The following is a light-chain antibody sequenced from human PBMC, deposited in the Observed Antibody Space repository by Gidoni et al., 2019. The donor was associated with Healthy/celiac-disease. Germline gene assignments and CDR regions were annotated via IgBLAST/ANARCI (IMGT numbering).Light chain of an antibody. CDR1: QRISSY. V-gene: IGKV1-39*01. J-gene: IGKJ2*01. CDR2: AAS. CDR3: QQSYSTPYT. Sequence: DIQMTQSPSSLSASVGDRVTITCRASQRISSYLNWYQQKPGKAPKLLIYAASSLQSGVPSRCSGSGSGTDFTLSISSLHPEDVATYCCQQSYSTPYTFGQGTKVEIK.